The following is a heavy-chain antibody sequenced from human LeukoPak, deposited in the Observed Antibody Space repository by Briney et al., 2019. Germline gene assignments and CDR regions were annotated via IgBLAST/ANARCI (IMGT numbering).Heavy chain of an antibody. Sequence: GGSLRLSCAASGFTFSSYAMSWVRQAPGKGLEWVSAISGSGATTYYADSVKGRFTISRDNSKNTLFLQFNSLRAEDTAVYYCAKDKATVAAKGPFDYWGKGTLVTVSS. J-gene: IGHJ4*02. CDR2: ISGSGATT. CDR1: GFTFSSYA. D-gene: IGHD2-15*01. CDR3: AKDKATVAAKGPFDY. V-gene: IGHV3-23*01.